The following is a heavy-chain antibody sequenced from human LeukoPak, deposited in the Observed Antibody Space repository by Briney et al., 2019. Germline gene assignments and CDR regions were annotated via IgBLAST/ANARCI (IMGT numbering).Heavy chain of an antibody. V-gene: IGHV3-23*01. CDR1: GFTFSSYA. Sequence: GGSLRLSCAASGFTFSSYAMSWVRQAPGKGLEWVSAISGSGGSTYYADSVNGRFTTSRHNSTQTLYLQMNSLRAEDTAVDYCAKRSGGDIVATVGYWGQGTLVTVSS. CDR2: ISGSGGST. D-gene: IGHD5-12*01. CDR3: AKRSGGDIVATVGY. J-gene: IGHJ4*02.